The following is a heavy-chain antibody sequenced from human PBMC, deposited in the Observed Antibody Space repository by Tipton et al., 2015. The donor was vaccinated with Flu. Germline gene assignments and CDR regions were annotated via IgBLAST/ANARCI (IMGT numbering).Heavy chain of an antibody. CDR2: IYYSGST. D-gene: IGHD5-12*01. Sequence: LRLSCTVSGGSISSSSSYWGWIRQPPGKGLEWIASIYYSGSTYYNPSLRSRAIMSVDTSKNQFSLKVSSVTAADTAVYYCARLGYSGYDFDYWGQGMLVTVS. J-gene: IGHJ4*02. CDR1: GGSISSSSSY. V-gene: IGHV4-39*07. CDR3: ARLGYSGYDFDY.